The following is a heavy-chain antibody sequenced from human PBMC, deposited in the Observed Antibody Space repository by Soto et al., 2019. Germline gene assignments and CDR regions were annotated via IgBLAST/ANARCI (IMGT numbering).Heavy chain of an antibody. D-gene: IGHD3-10*01. CDR3: ARDGYDGSGSPYPAF. Sequence: SETLSLTCTVSGASMSEYFWSWIRQSPGKGLEWIGYIYYLGSTDYNPSLKSRVTISVDTSKRQFSLRLTSVAAADTAVYYCARDGYDGSGSPYPAFWGPGTQVTVSS. CDR2: IYYLGST. J-gene: IGHJ4*02. CDR1: GASMSEYF. V-gene: IGHV4-59*01.